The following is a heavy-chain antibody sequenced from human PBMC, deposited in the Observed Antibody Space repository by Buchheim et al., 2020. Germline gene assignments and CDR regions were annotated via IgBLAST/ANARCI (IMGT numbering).Heavy chain of an antibody. D-gene: IGHD3-9*01. CDR2: ISYDGSNK. J-gene: IGHJ6*02. Sequence: QVQLVESGGGVVQPGRSLRLSCAASGFTFSSYGMHWVRQAPGKGLEWVAVISYDGSNKYYADSVKGRFTISRDNSKNTLYLQMNSLRAEDTAVYYCAKGSMKGDFDWLSPVRYYYYGMDVWGQGTT. CDR1: GFTFSSYG. V-gene: IGHV3-30*18. CDR3: AKGSMKGDFDWLSPVRYYYYGMDV.